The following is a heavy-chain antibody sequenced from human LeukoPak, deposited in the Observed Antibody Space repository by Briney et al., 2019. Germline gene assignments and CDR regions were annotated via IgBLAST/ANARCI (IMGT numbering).Heavy chain of an antibody. CDR2: IRSNSYGGTA. CDR3: TRAHGYYYDSSDY. Sequence: GGSLRLSCIGSGFTLDDYAMSWFRQAPGKGLEWVGFIRSNSYGGTAEYAASVKGRFTISRDDSKSIAYLQMNSLKTEDTAVYYCTRAHGYYYDSSDYWGQGTLVTVSS. J-gene: IGHJ4*02. CDR1: GFTLDDYA. V-gene: IGHV3-49*03. D-gene: IGHD3-22*01.